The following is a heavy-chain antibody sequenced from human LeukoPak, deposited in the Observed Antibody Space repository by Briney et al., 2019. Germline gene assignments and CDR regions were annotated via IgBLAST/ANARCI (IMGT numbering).Heavy chain of an antibody. J-gene: IGHJ4*02. CDR3: ARGYKYYDILTGYYPNYYFDY. CDR1: GYTFTSYD. D-gene: IGHD3-9*01. Sequence: ASVKVSCKASGYTFTSYDINWVRQATGQGLEWMGWMNPNSGNTGYAQKFQGRVTMTRNTSISTAYMELSSLRSEDTAVYYCARGYKYYDILTGYYPNYYFDYRGQGTLVTVSS. V-gene: IGHV1-8*01. CDR2: MNPNSGNT.